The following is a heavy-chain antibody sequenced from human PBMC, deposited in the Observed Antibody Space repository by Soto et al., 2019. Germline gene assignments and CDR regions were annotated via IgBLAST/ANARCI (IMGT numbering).Heavy chain of an antibody. CDR1: GFTFSSYA. V-gene: IGHV3-23*01. D-gene: IGHD2-15*01. CDR2: ISGSGGST. Sequence: GGSLRLSCAASGFTFSSYAMSWVRQAPGKGLEWVSAISGSGGSTYYADSVKGRFTISRDNSKNTLYLQMNSLRAEDTAVYYCAKDPVPDSYYYYYYGMDVWGQGTTVTVSS. CDR3: AKDPVPDSYYYYYYGMDV. J-gene: IGHJ6*02.